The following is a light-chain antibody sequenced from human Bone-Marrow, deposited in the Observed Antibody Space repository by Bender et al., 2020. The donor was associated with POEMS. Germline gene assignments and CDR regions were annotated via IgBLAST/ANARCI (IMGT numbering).Light chain of an antibody. CDR1: SSDIGGFIY. CDR3: CSTAGGSTVI. V-gene: IGLV2-23*02. CDR2: EVN. Sequence: QAALTQPASVSGSPGQSITISCTGTSSDIGGFIYVSWYQQNPGKAPKLIIYEVNKRPSGISNRFSASKFGNTASLTISGLQAEDEADYHCCSTAGGSTVIFGGGTTVTVL. J-gene: IGLJ2*01.